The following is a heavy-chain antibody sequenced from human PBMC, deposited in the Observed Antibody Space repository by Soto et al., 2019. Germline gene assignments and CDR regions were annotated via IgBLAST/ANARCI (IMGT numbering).Heavy chain of an antibody. Sequence: SEPLSLTCTVSGGSISTVGYYRSLIRKPPGKGLEWIGSIYYSGSTYYNPSLKSRVTISVDTSKNQFSLKLSSVTAADTAVYYCARLGNSSSSGFDYWGQGTLVTVSS. D-gene: IGHD6-6*01. V-gene: IGHV4-39*01. CDR2: IYYSGST. CDR1: GGSISTVGYY. CDR3: ARLGNSSSSGFDY. J-gene: IGHJ4*02.